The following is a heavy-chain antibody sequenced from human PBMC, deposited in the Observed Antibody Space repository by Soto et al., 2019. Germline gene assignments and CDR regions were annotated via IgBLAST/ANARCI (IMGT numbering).Heavy chain of an antibody. CDR1: GYSFTSYW. CDR3: ASSPLWFGDLFAVGAFDI. V-gene: IGHV5-51*01. D-gene: IGHD3-10*01. CDR2: IYPGDSDT. J-gene: IGHJ3*02. Sequence: GESLKISCKGSGYSFTSYWIGWVRQMPGKGLEWMGIIYPGDSDTRYSPSFQGQVTISADKSISTAYLQWSSLKASDTAMYYCASSPLWFGDLFAVGAFDIWGQGTMVTVS.